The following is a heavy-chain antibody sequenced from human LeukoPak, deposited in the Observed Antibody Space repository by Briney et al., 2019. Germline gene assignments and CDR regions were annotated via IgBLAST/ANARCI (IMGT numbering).Heavy chain of an antibody. V-gene: IGHV1-2*02. D-gene: IGHD3-3*01. CDR3: ARDPYDFWSGYYVASDY. J-gene: IGHJ4*02. CDR1: VYTFTGYY. CDR2: INPNSGGT. Sequence: GASVTVSCKASVYTFTGYYMHWVRQAPGQGLEGMGWINPNSGGTNYAQKFQGRVTMTRDTSISTAYMELSRLRSDDTAVYYCARDPYDFWSGYYVASDYWGQGTLVTVSS.